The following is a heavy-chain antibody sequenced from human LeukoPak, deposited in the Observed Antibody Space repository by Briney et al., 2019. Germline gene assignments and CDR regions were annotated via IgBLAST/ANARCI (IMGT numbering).Heavy chain of an antibody. CDR2: ITSSNSYI. Sequence: KAGGSLRLSCAASGFTFSSYSMSWVRQAPGKGLEWVSSITSSNSYIYYADSVKGRFTISRDNAKKSVNLQMSSLRAEDTAVYYCARGSTYSSGWYTGFDYWGQGTLVTVSS. CDR1: GFTFSSYS. CDR3: ARGSTYSSGWYTGFDY. V-gene: IGHV3-21*01. J-gene: IGHJ4*02. D-gene: IGHD6-19*01.